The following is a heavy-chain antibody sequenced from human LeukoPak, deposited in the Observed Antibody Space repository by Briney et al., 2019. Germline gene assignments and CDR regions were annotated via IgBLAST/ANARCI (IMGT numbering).Heavy chain of an antibody. Sequence: GGSLSLSCAASGFTFGSYWMSWVRQAPGKGLEGVANIKQDGSESYYVDSVKGRFTISRDNAKNSLYLQMNSLRAEDTAVYPCARGWLVPDFWGQGTLVTVSS. CDR3: ARGWLVPDF. J-gene: IGHJ4*02. V-gene: IGHV3-7*01. CDR1: GFTFGSYW. CDR2: IKQDGSES. D-gene: IGHD6-19*01.